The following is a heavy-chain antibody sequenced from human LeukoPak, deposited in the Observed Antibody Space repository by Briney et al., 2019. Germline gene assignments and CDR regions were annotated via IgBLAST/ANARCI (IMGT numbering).Heavy chain of an antibody. Sequence: PGGSLRLSCAASGFTFSSYAMHWVRQAPGKGLEWVAVISYDGSNKYYADSVKGRFTISRDNSKNTLYLQMNSLRAEDTAVYYCASGAARGYSYGYFPYYFDYWGQGTLVTVSS. CDR1: GFTFSSYA. D-gene: IGHD5-18*01. J-gene: IGHJ4*02. V-gene: IGHV3-30-3*01. CDR3: ASGAARGYSYGYFPYYFDY. CDR2: ISYDGSNK.